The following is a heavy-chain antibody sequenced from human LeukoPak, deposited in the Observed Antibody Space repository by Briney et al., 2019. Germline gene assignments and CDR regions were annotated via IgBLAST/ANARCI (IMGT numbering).Heavy chain of an antibody. D-gene: IGHD4-23*01. J-gene: IGHJ3*02. Sequence: VASVKVSCKASGYTFTSYYMDWVRQAPGQGLERMGIINPSGGSTSYAQKFQGRVTMTRDMSTSTVYMELTSLRSEDTAVYYCASLAGGNSESGDAFDIWGQGTMVTVSS. CDR2: INPSGGST. CDR3: ASLAGGNSESGDAFDI. CDR1: GYTFTSYY. V-gene: IGHV1-46*01.